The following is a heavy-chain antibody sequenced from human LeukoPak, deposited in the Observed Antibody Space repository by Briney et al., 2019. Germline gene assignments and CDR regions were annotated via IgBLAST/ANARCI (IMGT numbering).Heavy chain of an antibody. CDR2: IYHSGGT. V-gene: IGHV4-59*12. Sequence: HPSETLSLTCTVSGGSINDASWNWIRKPPGQGLEWIGYIYHSGGTNYNPSLKSRVTISVDTSKNQFSLKLSSVTAADTAVYYCAREATIEYFDYWGQGTLVTVSS. J-gene: IGHJ4*02. CDR1: GGSINDAS. D-gene: IGHD5-12*01. CDR3: AREATIEYFDY.